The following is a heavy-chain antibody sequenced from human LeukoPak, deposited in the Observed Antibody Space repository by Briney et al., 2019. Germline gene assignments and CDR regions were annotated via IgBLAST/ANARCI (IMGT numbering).Heavy chain of an antibody. CDR2: ISASGGST. CDR1: GFTFSSYA. CDR3: AKDFRVPNWYNWNDGTFDY. D-gene: IGHD1-20*01. V-gene: IGHV3-23*01. Sequence: GGSLRLSCAASGFTFSSYAMSWVRQAPGKGLEWVSAISASGGSTYYADSVKGRFTISRDNSKNTLYLQMNSLRAEDTAVYYCAKDFRVPNWYNWNDGTFDYWGQGTLVTVSS. J-gene: IGHJ4*02.